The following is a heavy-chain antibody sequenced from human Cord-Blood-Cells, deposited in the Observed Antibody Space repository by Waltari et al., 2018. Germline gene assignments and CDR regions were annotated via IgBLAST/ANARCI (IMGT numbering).Heavy chain of an antibody. V-gene: IGHV4-38-2*02. Sequence: QVQLQESGPGLVKPSETLSLTCTVSGYSFSSGYYWAWIRHPRGKGMEWIGSIFHSGSTYYNPSLKSRVTISVDTSKTQFSLKLSSVTAADTAVYYCARAASVYDFWSGYYDYWGQGTLVTVSS. CDR2: IFHSGST. J-gene: IGHJ4*02. CDR1: GYSFSSGYY. CDR3: ARAASVYDFWSGYYDY. D-gene: IGHD3-3*01.